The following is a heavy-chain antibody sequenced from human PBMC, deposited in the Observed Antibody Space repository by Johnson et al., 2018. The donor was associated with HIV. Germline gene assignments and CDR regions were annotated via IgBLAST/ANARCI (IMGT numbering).Heavy chain of an antibody. Sequence: QVQLVESGGGVVQPGGSLRLSRAASGITFSDYYMSWIRQAPGKGLEWVSYISSSGNTIYYADSVKGRVTISRDNAKKSLYLQMNSLRAEDTAVYYCARDKGRGAFDIWGQGTMVTVSS. CDR1: GITFSDYY. V-gene: IGHV3-11*04. CDR3: ARDKGRGAFDI. CDR2: ISSSGNTI. D-gene: IGHD3-10*01. J-gene: IGHJ3*02.